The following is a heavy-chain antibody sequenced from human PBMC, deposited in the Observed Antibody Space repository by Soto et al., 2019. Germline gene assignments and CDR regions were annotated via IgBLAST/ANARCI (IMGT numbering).Heavy chain of an antibody. CDR1: GYSFLNFC. D-gene: IGHD5-18*01. Sequence: PVESLNTSCKASGYSFLNFCIGWMRQEPGKGPEWMGLIYPGDADTRYSPSFQGQVTISADQSRTTAYLQWSSLKASDSAIYYCARHTSPTYSFTYGDFWGQGTRVTVSS. CDR3: ARHTSPTYSFTYGDF. V-gene: IGHV5-51*01. J-gene: IGHJ4*02. CDR2: IYPGDADT.